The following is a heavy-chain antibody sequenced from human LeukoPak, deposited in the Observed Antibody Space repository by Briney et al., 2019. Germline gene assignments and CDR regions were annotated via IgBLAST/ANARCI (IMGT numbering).Heavy chain of an antibody. CDR2: TYYSGST. J-gene: IGHJ4*02. CDR3: ARGNRDIYIDY. Sequence: SETLSLTCTVSSGSIRTSYCSWIRQPPGKGLEWIGYTYYSGSTNYNPSLKSRVTISVDTSKNQFSLKLSSVTAADTAVYYCARGNRDIYIDYWGQGTLVTVSS. D-gene: IGHD2-15*01. CDR1: SGSIRTSY. V-gene: IGHV4-59*01.